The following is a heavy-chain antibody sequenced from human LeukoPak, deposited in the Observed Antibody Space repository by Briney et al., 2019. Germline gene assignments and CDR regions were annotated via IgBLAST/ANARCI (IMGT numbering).Heavy chain of an antibody. CDR2: ISSSGSTI. V-gene: IGHV3-48*03. J-gene: IGHJ3*02. CDR1: GFTFTDYE. Sequence: GGSLRLSCAASGFTFTDYEMNWVRQAPGKGLEWVSYISSSGSTIYYADSVKGRFTISRDNAKNSLYLQMNSLRAEDTAVYYCAKSLRNVFDIWGQGTMVTVSS. CDR3: AKSLRNVFDI. D-gene: IGHD3-3*01.